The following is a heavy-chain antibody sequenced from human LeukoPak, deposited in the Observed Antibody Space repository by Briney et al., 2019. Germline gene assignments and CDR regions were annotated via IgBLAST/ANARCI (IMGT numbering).Heavy chain of an antibody. CDR3: ARQPRDPRSWYNPYVDY. D-gene: IGHD6-13*01. CDR1: GGSISSSSYY. Sequence: SETLSLTCTVSGGSISSSSYYWGWIRQPPGKGLEWIGSIYYSGSTYYNPSLKSRVTISVDTSKNQFSLKLSSVTAADTAVYYCARQPRDPRSWYNPYVDYWGQGTLVTVSS. CDR2: IYYSGST. V-gene: IGHV4-39*01. J-gene: IGHJ4*02.